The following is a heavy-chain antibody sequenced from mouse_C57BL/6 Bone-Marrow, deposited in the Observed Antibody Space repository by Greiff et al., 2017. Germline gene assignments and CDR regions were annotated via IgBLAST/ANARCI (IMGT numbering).Heavy chain of an antibody. CDR3: ARENHYYGSSYWYFDV. CDR2: IYPSDSET. J-gene: IGHJ1*03. D-gene: IGHD1-1*01. Sequence: VQLQQPGAELVRPGSSVKLSCKASGYTFTSYWMDWVKQRPGQGLEWIGNIYPSDSETHYNQKFKDKATLTVDKSSSTAYMQLSSLTSEDSAVYYCARENHYYGSSYWYFDVWGTGTTVTVSS. V-gene: IGHV1-61*01. CDR1: GYTFTSYW.